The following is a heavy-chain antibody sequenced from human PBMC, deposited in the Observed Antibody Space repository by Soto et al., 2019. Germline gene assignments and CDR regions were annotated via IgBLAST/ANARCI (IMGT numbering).Heavy chain of an antibody. J-gene: IGHJ6*02. CDR1: GFTFSSYW. V-gene: IGHV3-7*05. D-gene: IGHD3-10*01. Sequence: GGSLRLSCAASGFTFSSYWMSWVRQAPGKGLEWVANIKQDGSEKYYVDSVKGRFTISRDNAKNSLYLQMNSLRAEDTAVYYCARDKYYYGSGSYFYYYYGMDVWGQGTTVTVSS. CDR3: ARDKYYYGSGSYFYYYYGMDV. CDR2: IKQDGSEK.